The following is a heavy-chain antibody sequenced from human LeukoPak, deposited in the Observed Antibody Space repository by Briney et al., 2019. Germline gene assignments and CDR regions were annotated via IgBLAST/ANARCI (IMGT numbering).Heavy chain of an antibody. CDR1: GGSFSGYY. Sequence: SETLSLTCAVYGGSFSGYYWSWIRQPPGKGLEWIGEINHSGSTNYNPSLKSRVTISVDTSKNQFSLKLSSVTAADTAVYYCARRYCSGGSCALHFDYWGQGTLVTVSS. J-gene: IGHJ4*02. V-gene: IGHV4-34*01. D-gene: IGHD2-15*01. CDR2: INHSGST. CDR3: ARRYCSGGSCALHFDY.